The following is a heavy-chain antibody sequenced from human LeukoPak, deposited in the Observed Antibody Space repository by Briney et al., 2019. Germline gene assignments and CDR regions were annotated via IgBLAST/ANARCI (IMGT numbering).Heavy chain of an antibody. CDR3: ASHSGGYAY. D-gene: IGHD5-12*01. CDR2: IYDSGST. J-gene: IGHJ4*02. CDR1: GGSITSGGYS. V-gene: IGHV4-30-4*07. Sequence: SQTLSLTCAVSGGSITSGGYSWSWIRQPPGKGLEWIGYIYDSGSTYYNPSLKSRVTKSVDTSKNQFSLKLTSVTAADTAVYYCASHSGGYAYWGQGTLVTVSS.